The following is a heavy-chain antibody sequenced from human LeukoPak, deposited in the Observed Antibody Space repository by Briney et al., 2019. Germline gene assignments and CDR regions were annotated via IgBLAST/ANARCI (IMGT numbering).Heavy chain of an antibody. CDR1: GFTFTNYL. D-gene: IGHD2-8*02. J-gene: IGHJ4*02. CDR3: VRDESGGYFDY. CDR2: IAPSVDTT. Sequence: VASVKVSCKSFGFTFTNYLLHWVRHAPGQGLEWVGRIAPSVDTTNYAQKFRGRVTMTRDTSTSTVYMELSSLRSDDTAIYYCVRDESGGYFDYWGQGTLVTVSS. V-gene: IGHV1-46*01.